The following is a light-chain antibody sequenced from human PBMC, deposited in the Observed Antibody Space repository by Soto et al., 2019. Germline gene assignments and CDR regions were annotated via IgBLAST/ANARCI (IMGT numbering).Light chain of an antibody. CDR2: EAS. J-gene: IGKJ1*01. V-gene: IGKV1-5*03. CDR1: QSIRYW. Sequence: DIQITQSPSTLSASIGDRVTITCRASQSIRYWLAWFQQKAGKAPKLLTYEASRLESGVPSRISGSGSGTEFTLTISSLQPDDFATYYCQQYTSYPWTFGQGTKVDIK. CDR3: QQYTSYPWT.